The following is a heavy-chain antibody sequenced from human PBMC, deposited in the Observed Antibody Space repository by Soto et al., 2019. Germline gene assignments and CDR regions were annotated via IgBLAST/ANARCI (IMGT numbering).Heavy chain of an antibody. CDR2: ISYDGGDF. D-gene: IGHD3-10*01. Sequence: SVRLSCAASGFAFSTYGMHWVRQAPGKGLEWVALISYDGGDFYYADSVKGRFTISRDNSKHTLSLQMDSLRVEDTAVYYCAKDFGAWSDSWGQGTLVTVSS. CDR3: AKDFGAWSDS. CDR1: GFAFSTYG. V-gene: IGHV3-30*18. J-gene: IGHJ5*01.